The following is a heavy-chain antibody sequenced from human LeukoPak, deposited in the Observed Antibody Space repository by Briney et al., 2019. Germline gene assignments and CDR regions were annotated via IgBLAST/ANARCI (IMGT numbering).Heavy chain of an antibody. J-gene: IGHJ4*02. CDR2: IYYSGTT. V-gene: IGHV4-59*08. CDR3: ARHPSAVAGKTFDY. Sequence: SETLSLTCTVSGGSISSYYWSLIRQPPGKGLEWIGHIYYSGTTNYNPSLKSRVTISVDTSKNQFSLKLSSMTAADTAVYYCARHPSAVAGKTFDYWGQGTLVTVSS. D-gene: IGHD6-19*01. CDR1: GGSISSYY.